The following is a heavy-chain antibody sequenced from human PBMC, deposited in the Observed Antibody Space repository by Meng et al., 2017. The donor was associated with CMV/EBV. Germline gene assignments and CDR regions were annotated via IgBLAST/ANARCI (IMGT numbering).Heavy chain of an antibody. CDR2: IIPILGIA. CDR1: GGTFSSYT. J-gene: IGHJ2*01. D-gene: IGHD1-26*01. V-gene: IGHV1-69*02. CDR3: ASGGSYPRVGWYFDL. Sequence: SVTVSCKASGGTFSSYTISWVRQAPGQGLEWMGRIIPILGIANYAQKFQGRVTITADKSTSTAYMELSSLRSEDTAVYYCASGGSYPRVGWYFDLWGRGTLVTVSS.